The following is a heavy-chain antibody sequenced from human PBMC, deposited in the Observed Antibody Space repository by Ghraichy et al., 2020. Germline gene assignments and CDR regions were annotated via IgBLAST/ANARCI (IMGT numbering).Heavy chain of an antibody. D-gene: IGHD3-3*02. CDR3: ARGHFAADY. J-gene: IGHJ4*02. CDR2: INHSGST. V-gene: IGHV4-34*01. Sequence: LRLSCAVYGGSFSDYYWSLIRQPPGKGLEWIGEINHSGSTNYNPSLKSRVTISVDTSKNQFSLKLSSVTAADTAVYYCARGHFAADYWGQGTLVTVSS. CDR1: GGSFSDYY.